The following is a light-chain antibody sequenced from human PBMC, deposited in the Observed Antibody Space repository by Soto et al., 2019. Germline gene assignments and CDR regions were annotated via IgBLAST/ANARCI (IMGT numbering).Light chain of an antibody. J-gene: IGKJ4*01. CDR1: QSVSSN. V-gene: IGKV3-15*01. Sequence: EIVMTQSPATLSVSPGERVTLSCRASQSVSSNLAWYQQKVGQAPRLLIYGASTRATGIPARFSGSGSGTDFTLTISSLQSEDCAIYYCQQYHTWPITFGGGTKVDIK. CDR3: QQYHTWPIT. CDR2: GAS.